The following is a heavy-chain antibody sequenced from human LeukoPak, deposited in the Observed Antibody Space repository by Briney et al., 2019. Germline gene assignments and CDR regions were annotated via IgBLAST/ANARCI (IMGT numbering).Heavy chain of an antibody. Sequence: ASVKVSCKASGYTFTSYAMHWVRQAPGQRLEWMGWINAGNGNTKYSQKFQGRVTITRDTSASTAYMELSSLRSEDTAVYYCARDPALYCSSTSCYYGMDVWGQGTTVTVSS. J-gene: IGHJ6*02. CDR3: ARDPALYCSSTSCYYGMDV. CDR1: GYTFTSYA. CDR2: INAGNGNT. V-gene: IGHV1-3*01. D-gene: IGHD2-2*01.